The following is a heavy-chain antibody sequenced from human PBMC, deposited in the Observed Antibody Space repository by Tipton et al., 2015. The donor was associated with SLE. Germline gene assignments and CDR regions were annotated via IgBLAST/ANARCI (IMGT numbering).Heavy chain of an antibody. D-gene: IGHD3-16*01. J-gene: IGHJ4*02. CDR3: ATESGGGYFDY. Sequence: QSGPEVKKPGASVKVSCKASGYALTGYFMHWVRQAPGQGLEWMGRINPNIGGTNYAQKFQGRVTMTRDTSISTAYMDLTSLSSDDTAVYYCATESGGGYFDYWGQGTLVTVSS. CDR1: GYALTGYF. CDR2: INPNIGGT. V-gene: IGHV1-2*06.